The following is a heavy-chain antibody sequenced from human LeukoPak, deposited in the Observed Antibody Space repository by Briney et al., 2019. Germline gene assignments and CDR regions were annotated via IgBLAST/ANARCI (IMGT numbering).Heavy chain of an antibody. V-gene: IGHV3-30-3*01. CDR3: ARDEAAAFDY. CDR1: GFTFSSYT. CDR2: ISYDGSNK. J-gene: IGHJ4*02. D-gene: IGHD6-13*01. Sequence: GGSLRLSYAASGFTFSSYTMHWVRQAQGKGLEWVAVISYDGSNKYYADSVKGRFTISRDNSKNTLYLQMNSLRAEDTAVYYCARDEAAAFDYWGQGTLVAVSS.